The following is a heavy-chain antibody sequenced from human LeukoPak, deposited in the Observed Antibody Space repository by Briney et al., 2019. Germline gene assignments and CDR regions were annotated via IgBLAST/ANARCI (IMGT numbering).Heavy chain of an antibody. CDR3: ARDLNVDYGGNAGWFDP. J-gene: IGHJ5*02. D-gene: IGHD4-23*01. CDR2: IIPISGTA. Sequence: ASVKVSCKASGGTFSSYAISWVRQAPGQGLEWMGRIIPISGTANYAQKFQGRVTITTDESTSTAYMELSSLRSEDTAVYYCARDLNVDYGGNAGWFDPWGQGTLVTVSS. V-gene: IGHV1-69*05. CDR1: GGTFSSYA.